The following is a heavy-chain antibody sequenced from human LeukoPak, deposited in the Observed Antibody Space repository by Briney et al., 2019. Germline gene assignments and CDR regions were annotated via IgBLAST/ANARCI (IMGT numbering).Heavy chain of an antibody. Sequence: GGSLRLSCSASGFTFSSYAMHWVRQAPGKGLEYVSAISSNGGSTYYADSVKGRFTISRDNAKNSLYLQMNSLRAEDTAVYYCARDSLIQYGSGSYWGFDYWGQGILVTVSS. V-gene: IGHV3-64*04. CDR3: ARDSLIQYGSGSYWGFDY. CDR2: ISSNGGST. D-gene: IGHD3-10*01. J-gene: IGHJ4*02. CDR1: GFTFSSYA.